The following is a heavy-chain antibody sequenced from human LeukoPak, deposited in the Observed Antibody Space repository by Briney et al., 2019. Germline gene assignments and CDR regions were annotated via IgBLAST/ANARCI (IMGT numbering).Heavy chain of an antibody. CDR2: SDI. D-gene: IGHD2/OR15-2a*01. V-gene: IGHV3-NL1*01. J-gene: IGHJ4*02. Sequence: SDIEYADSVKGRFTISRDNSKNTLYLQMNSLRVEDTAVYYCAKDGFYASPVYFDYWGQGTLVTVSS. CDR3: AKDGFYASPVYFDY.